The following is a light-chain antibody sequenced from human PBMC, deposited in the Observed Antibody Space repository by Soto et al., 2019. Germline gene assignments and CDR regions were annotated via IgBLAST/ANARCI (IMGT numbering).Light chain of an antibody. CDR3: CSYTSSITRYV. Sequence: QSVLTQPASVSGSPGQSITISCTGTSSDVGGYNYVSRYQQHPGQAPKLMIYDVNNRPSGISDRFSGSKSGNTASLTISWLQAEDEAEYYCCSYTSSITRYVFGTGTKVTVL. CDR2: DVN. CDR1: SSDVGGYNY. V-gene: IGLV2-14*01. J-gene: IGLJ1*01.